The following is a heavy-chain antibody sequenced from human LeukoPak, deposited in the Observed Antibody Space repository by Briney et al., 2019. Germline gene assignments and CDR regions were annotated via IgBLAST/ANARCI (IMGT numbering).Heavy chain of an antibody. CDR3: ARVNYYGSGSKAFDI. V-gene: IGHV1-69*04. CDR2: IIPILGIA. D-gene: IGHD3-10*01. J-gene: IGHJ3*02. Sequence: SVKVSCKASGGTFSSYAISWVRQAPGQGLEWMGRIIPILGIANYAQKFQGRVTITADKSTSTAYMELSSLRSEDTAVYYCARVNYYGSGSKAFDIWGQGTMVTVSS. CDR1: GGTFSSYA.